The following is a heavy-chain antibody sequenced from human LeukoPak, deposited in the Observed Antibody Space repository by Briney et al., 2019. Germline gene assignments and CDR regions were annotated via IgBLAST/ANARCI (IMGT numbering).Heavy chain of an antibody. V-gene: IGHV4-34*01. CDR2: IKHGGST. CDR3: ARAGSMLRGVLSARGPKNWFDP. Sequence: SETLSLTCAVYGGSFSSHYWSWIRQSPGKGLEWIGEIKHGGSTKNNPSLKSRLTISVDTSKNQFSLKLTSVTAADTAVYYCARAGSMLRGVLSARGPKNWFDPWGQGTLVTVSS. CDR1: GGSFSSHY. D-gene: IGHD3-10*01. J-gene: IGHJ5*02.